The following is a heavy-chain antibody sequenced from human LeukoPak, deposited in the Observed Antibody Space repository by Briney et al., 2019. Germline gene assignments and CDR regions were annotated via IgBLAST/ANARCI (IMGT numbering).Heavy chain of an antibody. D-gene: IGHD6-6*01. V-gene: IGHV1-2*02. CDR3: ARGSIATPAYYFDY. CDR1: GYTFTGYY. J-gene: IGHJ4*02. Sequence: ASVKVSCKASGYTFTGYYMHWVRQAPGQGLEWMGWINPNSGGTNYAQKFQGRVTVTRDTSISTAYMELSRLRSDDTAVYYCARGSIATPAYYFDYWGQGTLVTVSS. CDR2: INPNSGGT.